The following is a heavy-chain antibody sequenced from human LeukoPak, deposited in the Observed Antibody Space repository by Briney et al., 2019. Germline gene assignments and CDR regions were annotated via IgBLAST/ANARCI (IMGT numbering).Heavy chain of an antibody. V-gene: IGHV3-15*01. D-gene: IGHD3-22*01. CDR2: IKSKTDGGTT. CDR3: TTDPRYYDSSGSYYLVEAFDV. J-gene: IGHJ3*01. CDR1: GFTFSNAW. Sequence: PGGSLRLSCAASGFTFSNAWMSWVRQAPGKGLEWVGHIKSKTDGGTTDYGAPVNGRFTISRDDSKNTVYLQMNSLTTEDTAVYYCTTDPRYYDSSGSYYLVEAFDVWGQGTRVIVSS.